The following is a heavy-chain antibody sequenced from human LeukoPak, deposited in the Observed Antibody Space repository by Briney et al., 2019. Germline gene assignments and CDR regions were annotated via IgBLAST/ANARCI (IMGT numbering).Heavy chain of an antibody. CDR3: ARDDYYSDSSGYYRRLDY. J-gene: IGHJ4*02. V-gene: IGHV3-33*01. D-gene: IGHD3-22*01. Sequence: GGSLRLSCAASGFIFSRYGMHWVRQAPGKGLEWVAVIWFDGSDQYYADSVKGRFTISRDNSKNTLYLQMNSLRAEDTAVYYCARDDYYSDSSGYYRRLDYWGQGTLVTVSS. CDR1: GFIFSRYG. CDR2: IWFDGSDQ.